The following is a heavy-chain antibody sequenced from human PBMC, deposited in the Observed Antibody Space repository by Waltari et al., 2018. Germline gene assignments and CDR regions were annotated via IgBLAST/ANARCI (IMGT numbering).Heavy chain of an antibody. CDR2: INHSGST. Sequence: QVQLQQWGAGLLKPSETLSLTCAVYGGSFSGSYWRWTRQPPGKGLEWIGEINHSGSTIYDPSLKSRVTISVDTSKNQFSLKLSSVTAADTAVYDCARVGSSSSVFDYWCQGTLVTVSS. V-gene: IGHV4-34*01. CDR3: ARVGSSSSVFDY. J-gene: IGHJ4*02. D-gene: IGHD6-6*01. CDR1: GGSFSGSY.